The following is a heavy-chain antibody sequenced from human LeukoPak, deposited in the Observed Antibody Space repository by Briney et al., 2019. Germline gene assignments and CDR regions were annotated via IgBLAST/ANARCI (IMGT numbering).Heavy chain of an antibody. J-gene: IGHJ3*02. Sequence: ASVKLSCKASGYTFTGYYMHWVRQAPGQGLGWVGWINPNSGGTNYTQKFRGRVTMTRDTSISTAYMELIRLRSDDTAVYYGARGIVEMATINSFDIWGQGTMVTVS. CDR2: INPNSGGT. D-gene: IGHD5-24*01. CDR3: ARGIVEMATINSFDI. CDR1: GYTFTGYY. V-gene: IGHV1-2*02.